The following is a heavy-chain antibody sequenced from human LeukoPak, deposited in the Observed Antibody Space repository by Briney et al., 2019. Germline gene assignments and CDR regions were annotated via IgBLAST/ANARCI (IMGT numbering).Heavy chain of an antibody. CDR3: AKDLLVLSGSYFS. D-gene: IGHD1-26*01. V-gene: IGHV3-23*01. J-gene: IGHJ4*02. Sequence: GGSLRLSCAAAGFTVSTSAMSWVRQAPGKGLEWVSGISGSGGGTYYADSVKGRFSISRDISKNTLYLQMNSLRAEDTAIYYCAKDLLVLSGSYFSWGQGTLVTVSS. CDR2: ISGSGGGT. CDR1: GFTVSTSA.